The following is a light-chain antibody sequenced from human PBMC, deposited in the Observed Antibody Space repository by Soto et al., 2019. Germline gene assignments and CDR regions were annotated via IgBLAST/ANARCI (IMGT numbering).Light chain of an antibody. Sequence: QFVLTLPPPVSAAPGQSVILSCSGSRFNLGGNSVNLYQQLPATAPKLLISDDNQRPSGIPDRWSGSKSGTSATLCITGFQTGDEADYYCGSWDSSLSAYVFGTGTKVTVL. CDR2: DDN. V-gene: IGLV1-51*01. CDR1: RFNLGGNS. CDR3: GSWDSSLSAYV. J-gene: IGLJ1*01.